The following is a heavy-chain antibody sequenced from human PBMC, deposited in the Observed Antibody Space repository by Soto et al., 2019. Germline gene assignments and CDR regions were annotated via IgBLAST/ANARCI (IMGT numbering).Heavy chain of an antibody. J-gene: IGHJ1*01. CDR2: IIDSGGST. CDR3: ARDRVESGYPEYFQH. CDR1: GFTFSSCA. V-gene: IGHV3-23*01. Sequence: GGSLRLSCAASGFTFSSCAMGWVRQAPGKGLEWVSDIIDSGGSTYYADSVKGRFTISRDNSKSTLYLQMNSLRAEDTALYYCARDRVESGYPEYFQHWGQGTLVTVSS. D-gene: IGHD3-22*01.